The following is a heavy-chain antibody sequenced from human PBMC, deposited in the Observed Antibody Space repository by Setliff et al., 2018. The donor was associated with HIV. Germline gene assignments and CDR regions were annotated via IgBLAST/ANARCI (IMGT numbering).Heavy chain of an antibody. CDR1: GGSFSSSSYY. CDR3: ARGLGMVESTTPFDY. D-gene: IGHD1-26*01. V-gene: IGHV4-39*07. CDR2: IYYSGST. J-gene: IGHJ4*02. Sequence: SETLSLTCTVSGGSFSSSSYYWGWIRQPPGKGLEWIGNIYYSGSTYYNPSLKSRVTISKDTSKNQFSLHLSSVTAADTAVYYCARGLGMVESTTPFDYWGQGTLVTVSS.